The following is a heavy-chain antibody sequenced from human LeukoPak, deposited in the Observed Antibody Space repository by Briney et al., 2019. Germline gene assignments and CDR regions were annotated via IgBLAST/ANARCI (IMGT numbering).Heavy chain of an antibody. V-gene: IGHV1-69*06. J-gene: IGHJ3*02. D-gene: IGHD3-3*02. CDR2: IIPIFGTA. CDR1: GGTFSSYA. Sequence: SVKVSCKASGGTFSSYAISWVRHAPGQGLEWMGGIIPIFGTANYAQKFQGRVTITADKSTSTAYMELSSLRSEDTAVYYCARFSGAISDAFDIWGQGTMVTVSS. CDR3: ARFSGAISDAFDI.